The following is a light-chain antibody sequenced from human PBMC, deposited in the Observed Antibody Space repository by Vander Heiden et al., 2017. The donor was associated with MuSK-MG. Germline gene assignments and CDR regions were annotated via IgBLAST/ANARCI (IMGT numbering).Light chain of an antibody. CDR2: DVT. J-gene: IGLJ1*01. CDR1: SSDVGTYNF. Sequence: QSALTQPASVSGSPGQSITISCTGTSSDVGTYNFVSWYQQHPGQAPKLMIYDVTDRPSGVSNRFSGSKSGNTASLTITGLQAEDEADYYCSSYSSDSTLVFGSGTQVTVL. V-gene: IGLV2-14*03. CDR3: SSYSSDSTLV.